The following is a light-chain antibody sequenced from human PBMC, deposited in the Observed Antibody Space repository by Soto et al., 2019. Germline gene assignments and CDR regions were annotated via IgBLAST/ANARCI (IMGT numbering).Light chain of an antibody. Sequence: IQLTQSPSSLSASVGDRVTITCRASQDIAIYLAWYQQKPGEAPKLLIYAASTLYGGVPSRFSRSGSGTDFALTISSLQAEDFATYYCQQLRKYPSTFGGGTKVEIK. V-gene: IGKV1-9*01. J-gene: IGKJ4*01. CDR3: QQLRKYPST. CDR2: AAS. CDR1: QDIAIY.